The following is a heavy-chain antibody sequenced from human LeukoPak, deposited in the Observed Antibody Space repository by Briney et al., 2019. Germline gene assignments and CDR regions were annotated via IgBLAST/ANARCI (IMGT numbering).Heavy chain of an antibody. D-gene: IGHD2-2*01. CDR3: ARALKGGGYIVVVPAATPTFDY. V-gene: IGHV1-46*01. Sequence: ASVKVSCKASGYTFTSYYMHWVRQAPGQGLEWMGIINPSGGSTSYAQKFQGRVTMTRDTSTSTVYMELSSLRSEDTAVYYCARALKGGGYIVVVPAATPTFDYWGQGTLVTVSS. J-gene: IGHJ4*02. CDR2: INPSGGST. CDR1: GYTFTSYY.